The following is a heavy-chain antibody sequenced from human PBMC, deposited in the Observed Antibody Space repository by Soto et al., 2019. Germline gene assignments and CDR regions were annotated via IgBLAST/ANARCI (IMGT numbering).Heavy chain of an antibody. J-gene: IGHJ4*02. V-gene: IGHV5-51*01. CDR1: GYSFTSYW. Sequence: PGESLKISCKGSGYSFTSYWIGWVRQMPGKGLEWMGIIYPGDFDTRYSPSFQGQFTMSADKSISTAYLQWNSLETSDTAMFYCARLLGYSFGHQEFFDYWGQGTPVTVSS. D-gene: IGHD5-18*01. CDR2: IYPGDFDT. CDR3: ARLLGYSFGHQEFFDY.